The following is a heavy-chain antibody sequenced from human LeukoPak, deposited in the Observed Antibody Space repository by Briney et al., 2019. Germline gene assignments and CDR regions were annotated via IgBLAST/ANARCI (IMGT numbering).Heavy chain of an antibody. D-gene: IGHD4-23*01. V-gene: IGHV1-46*01. CDR2: INPSGGST. CDR1: GYTFTSYY. CDR3: ARGRDYGGKGSDAFDI. J-gene: IGHJ3*02. Sequence: ASVKVSCKASGYTFTSYYMHWVRQAPGQGLEWMGIINPSGGSTSYAQKFQGRVTMTRDMSTSKVYMELSSLRSEATAVYYCARGRDYGGKGSDAFDIWGQGTMVTVSS.